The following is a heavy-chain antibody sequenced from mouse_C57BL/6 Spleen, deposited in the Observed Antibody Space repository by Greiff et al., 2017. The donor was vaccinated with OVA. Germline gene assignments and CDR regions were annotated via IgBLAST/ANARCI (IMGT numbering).Heavy chain of an antibody. D-gene: IGHD1-1*01. CDR1: GYAFSSSW. J-gene: IGHJ1*03. V-gene: IGHV1-82*01. CDR3: AFYGSSYEGYFDV. Sequence: VKLQQSGPELVKPGASVKISCKASGYAFSSSWMNWVKQRPGKGLEWIGRIYPGDGDTNYNGKFKGKATLTADKSSSTAYMQLSSLTSEDSAVYFCAFYGSSYEGYFDVWGTGTTVTVSS. CDR2: IYPGDGDT.